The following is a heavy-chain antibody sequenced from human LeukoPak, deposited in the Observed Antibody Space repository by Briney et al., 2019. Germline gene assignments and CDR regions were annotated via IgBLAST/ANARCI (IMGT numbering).Heavy chain of an antibody. CDR2: ISGSGGST. CDR1: GFTFSSYA. V-gene: IGHV3-23*01. Sequence: PEGSLRLSCAASGFTFSSYAMSWVRQAPGKGLEWVSAISGSGGSTYYADSVKGRFTISRDNSKNTLYLQMNSLRAEDTAVYYCAKDREYYGSGSYLNYWGQGTLVTVSS. CDR3: AKDREYYGSGSYLNY. D-gene: IGHD3-10*01. J-gene: IGHJ4*02.